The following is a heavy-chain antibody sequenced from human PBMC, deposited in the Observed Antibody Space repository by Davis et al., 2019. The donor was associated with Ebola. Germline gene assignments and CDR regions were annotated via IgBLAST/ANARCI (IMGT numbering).Heavy chain of an antibody. CDR1: GFSLSTSGMC. J-gene: IGHJ4*02. V-gene: IGHV2-70*11. CDR3: ARISGRDGYLAPFDY. Sequence: SGPTLVKPTQTLTLTCTFSGFSLSTSGMCVSWIRQPPGKALEWLARIDWDDDKYYSTSLKTRLTISKDTSKNQVVLTMTNMDPVDTATYYCARISGRDGYLAPFDYWGQGTLVTVSS. D-gene: IGHD5-24*01. CDR2: IDWDDDK.